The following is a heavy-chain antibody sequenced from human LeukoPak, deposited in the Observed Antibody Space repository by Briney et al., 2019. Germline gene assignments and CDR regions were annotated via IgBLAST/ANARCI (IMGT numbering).Heavy chain of an antibody. CDR3: ASCSGGSCYTRVFDY. J-gene: IGHJ4*02. V-gene: IGHV1-69*13. Sequence: SVKVSCKASGGTFSSYAISLVRQAPRQGLEWMGGIIPIFGTANYAQKFQGRVTITADESTSTAYMELSSLRSEDTAGYYCASCSGGSCYTRVFDYWGQGTLVTVSS. D-gene: IGHD2-15*01. CDR1: GGTFSSYA. CDR2: IIPIFGTA.